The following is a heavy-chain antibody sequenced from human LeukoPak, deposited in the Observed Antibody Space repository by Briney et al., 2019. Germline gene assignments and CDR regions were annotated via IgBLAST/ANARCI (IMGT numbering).Heavy chain of an antibody. CDR2: ISSSSSTI. V-gene: IGHV3-48*04. CDR1: GFTFSSYS. Sequence: PGGSLRLSCAASGFTFSSYSMNWVRQAPGKGLEWVSYISSSSSTIYYADSVRGRFTISRDNAKNSLYLQMNSLRAEDTAVYYCAREYSSGWYRPSVFQHWGQGTLVTVSS. CDR3: AREYSSGWYRPSVFQH. D-gene: IGHD6-19*01. J-gene: IGHJ1*01.